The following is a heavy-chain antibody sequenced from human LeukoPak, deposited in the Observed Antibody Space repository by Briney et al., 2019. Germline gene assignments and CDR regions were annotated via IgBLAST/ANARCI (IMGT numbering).Heavy chain of an antibody. Sequence: SRTLSLTCAISGDSVSSNSAAWNWIRQSPSKGLEWLGRTYYRSKWYNDYAVSVKSRITINPDTSKNQFSLQLNSVTPEDTAVYYCARSNWFGESTTDYWGQGTLVTVSS. J-gene: IGHJ4*02. D-gene: IGHD3-10*01. CDR2: TYYRSKWYN. CDR1: GDSVSSNSAA. V-gene: IGHV6-1*01. CDR3: ARSNWFGESTTDY.